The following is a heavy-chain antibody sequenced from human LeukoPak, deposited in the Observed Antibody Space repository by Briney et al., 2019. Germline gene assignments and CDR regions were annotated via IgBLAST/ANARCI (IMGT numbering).Heavy chain of an antibody. J-gene: IGHJ4*02. V-gene: IGHV3-9*01. D-gene: IGHD3-22*01. Sequence: GGSLRLSCAASGFTFDDYAMHWVRQAPGKGLEWVSGISWNSDSMGYADSVKGRFTISRDNAKNSLYLQMNSLRAEDTAVYYCASQASQVVELDYWGQGTLVTVSS. CDR3: ASQASQVVELDY. CDR1: GFTFDDYA. CDR2: ISWNSDSM.